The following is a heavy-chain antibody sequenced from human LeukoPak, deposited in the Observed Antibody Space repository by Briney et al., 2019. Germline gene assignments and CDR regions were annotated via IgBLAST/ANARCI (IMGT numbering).Heavy chain of an antibody. CDR3: ARWPTVTSEPFDS. CDR2: ISAYNSNT. Sequence: ASVKVSCKASGYTFTSYGISWVRQAPGQGLEWMGWISAYNSNTNYAQKLQGRVTMTTDTSTSTAYMELRSLRSDDAAVYYCARWPTVTSEPFDSWGQGALVTVSS. CDR1: GYTFTSYG. D-gene: IGHD4-17*01. V-gene: IGHV1-18*01. J-gene: IGHJ4*02.